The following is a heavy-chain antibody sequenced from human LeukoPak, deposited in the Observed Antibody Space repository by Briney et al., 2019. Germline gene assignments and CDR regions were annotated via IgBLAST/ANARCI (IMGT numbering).Heavy chain of an antibody. J-gene: IGHJ5*02. CDR2: NYNRGTT. D-gene: IGHD6-13*01. Sequence: PSETLSLTCSVSGGSISSYHWSWIRQPPGKGLEGIGYNYNRGTTNYNPSLKSRVTISVDRSKNQFSLSLTSVTAADTAVYYCAREKASAGPHFEHWGRGILVTVSS. CDR1: GGSISSYH. CDR3: AREKASAGPHFEH. V-gene: IGHV4-59*01.